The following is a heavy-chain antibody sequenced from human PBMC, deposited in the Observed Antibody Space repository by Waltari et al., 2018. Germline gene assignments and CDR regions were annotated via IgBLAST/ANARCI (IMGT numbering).Heavy chain of an antibody. D-gene: IGHD2-15*01. Sequence: QVQLVQSGAEVKKPGASVKVSCKASGYTFTDYYMHWVRQAPGQGLEWMGITNPDAGSARYEKNVHGKGTMTRDTSTSAIYMELSSLRSEDTAVYYCARGKEVVVLSLDYWGQGTLVIVSS. CDR2: TNPDAGSA. CDR3: ARGKEVVVLSLDY. CDR1: GYTFTDYY. V-gene: IGHV1-46*01. J-gene: IGHJ4*02.